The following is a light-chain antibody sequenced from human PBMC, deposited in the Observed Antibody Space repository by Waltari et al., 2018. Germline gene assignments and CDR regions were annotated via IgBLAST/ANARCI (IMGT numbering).Light chain of an antibody. J-gene: IGKJ1*01. CDR2: GAS. V-gene: IGKV3-20*01. Sequence: EIVLTQSPGTLSLSPGERATLSCRASQRVSRSVAWYQQKPGLAPRLLIYGASTRATGIPERYSGGGSVTDFSLTISRLEREEFSVDYWQHYGSLLGTLGQGTKVEIK. CDR3: QHYGSLLGT. CDR1: QRVSRSV.